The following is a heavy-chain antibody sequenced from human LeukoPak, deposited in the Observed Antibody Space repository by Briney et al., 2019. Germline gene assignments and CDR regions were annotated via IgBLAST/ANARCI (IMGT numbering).Heavy chain of an antibody. Sequence: SETLSLTCAVYGGSFSGYYWSWIRQPPGKGLEWIGEINHSGSTNYNPSLKSRVTISVDTSMNQFSLKLSSVTAADTAVYYCARSAAATTYYFDYWGQGTLVTVSS. CDR3: ARSAAATTYYFDY. CDR1: GGSFSGYY. J-gene: IGHJ4*02. V-gene: IGHV4-34*01. D-gene: IGHD5-24*01. CDR2: INHSGST.